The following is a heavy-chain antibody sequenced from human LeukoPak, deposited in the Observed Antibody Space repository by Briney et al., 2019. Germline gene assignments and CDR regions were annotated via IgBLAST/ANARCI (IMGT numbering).Heavy chain of an antibody. J-gene: IGHJ3*02. V-gene: IGHV3-11*01. CDR3: AKDIKRGTLGTFDAFDI. D-gene: IGHD1-7*01. CDR2: ISSSGSTI. Sequence: GGSLRLSCAASGFTFSDYYMSWIRQAPGKGLEWVSYISSSGSTIYYADSVKGRFTISRDNAKNSLYLQMNSLRAEDTALYYCAKDIKRGTLGTFDAFDIWGQGTMVTVSS. CDR1: GFTFSDYY.